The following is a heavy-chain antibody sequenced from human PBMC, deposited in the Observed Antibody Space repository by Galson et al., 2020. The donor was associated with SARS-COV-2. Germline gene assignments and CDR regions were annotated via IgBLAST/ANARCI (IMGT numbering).Heavy chain of an antibody. V-gene: IGHV5-10-1*01. Sequence: HGESLKISCKGSGYSFTSYWISWVRQMPGKGLEWMGRIDPSDSYTNYSPSFQGHVTISADKSISTAYLQWSSLKASDTAMYYCARPHTIFGVVILDQYDAFDIWGQGTMVTVSS. CDR3: ARPHTIFGVVILDQYDAFDI. J-gene: IGHJ3*02. CDR2: IDPSDSYT. D-gene: IGHD3-3*01. CDR1: GYSFTSYW.